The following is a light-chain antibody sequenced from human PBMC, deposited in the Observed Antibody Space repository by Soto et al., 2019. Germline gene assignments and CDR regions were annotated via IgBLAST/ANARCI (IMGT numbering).Light chain of an antibody. V-gene: IGKV3-15*01. CDR3: QQYNNWRRT. CDR1: QSVSSN. J-gene: IGKJ1*01. CDR2: GAS. Sequence: EILMTQSPATLSVSPGERASRSCMASQSVSSNLAWYQQKPGQAPRLLIYGASTRATGIPARFSGSGSGTDFTLTISSLQSEDFAVYYCQQYNNWRRTFGQGTKVDI.